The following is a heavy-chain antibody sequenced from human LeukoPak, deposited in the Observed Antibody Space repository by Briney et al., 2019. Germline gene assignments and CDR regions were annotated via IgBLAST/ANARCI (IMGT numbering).Heavy chain of an antibody. CDR3: ARGPTSVVTLDFDY. V-gene: IGHV1-3*01. CDR1: GYTFTRYY. J-gene: IGHJ4*02. Sequence: ASVKVSCKASGYTFTRYYMHWVRQAPGQRLEWMGWINAGNGNTKYSQKFQGRVTITRDTSASTAYMELSSLRSEDTAVYYCARGPTSVVTLDFDYWGQGTLVTVSS. CDR2: INAGNGNT. D-gene: IGHD2-21*02.